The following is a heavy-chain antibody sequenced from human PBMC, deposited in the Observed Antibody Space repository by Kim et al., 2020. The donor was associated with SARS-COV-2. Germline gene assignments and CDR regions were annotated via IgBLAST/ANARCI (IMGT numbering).Heavy chain of an antibody. D-gene: IGHD6-19*01. Sequence: YAQKFQGRVTMTRDTSTSTVYMELSSLRSEDTAVYYCARNDGYSSGWYEDWGQGTLVTVSS. V-gene: IGHV1-46*01. J-gene: IGHJ4*02. CDR3: ARNDGYSSGWYED.